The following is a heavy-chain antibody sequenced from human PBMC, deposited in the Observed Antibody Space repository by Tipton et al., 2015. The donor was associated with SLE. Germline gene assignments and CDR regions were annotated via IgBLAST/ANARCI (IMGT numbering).Heavy chain of an antibody. J-gene: IGHJ4*02. CDR1: GFIFSDFW. D-gene: IGHD7-27*01. CDR2: INSDGSEK. Sequence: GSLRLSCAASGFIFSDFWMTWVRQAPGKGPEWVGLINSDGSEKYYADSVKGRFTMSRDNAENSMYLQLNSLRDEDTAFYYCAKDPNWPSGDWGQGTLVTVSS. V-gene: IGHV3-7*01. CDR3: AKDPNWPSGD.